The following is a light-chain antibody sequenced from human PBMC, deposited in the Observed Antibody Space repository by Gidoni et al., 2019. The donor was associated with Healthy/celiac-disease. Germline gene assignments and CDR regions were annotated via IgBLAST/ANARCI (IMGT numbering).Light chain of an antibody. Sequence: QSALTQPASVSGSPGQSITISCTGNSRDVGGYNYVSWYQQHPGKAPKLMIYDVSNRHSGVSNRFSGSKSGNTASLTISGLQAEDEADYYCSSYTSSSTQVFGGGTKLTVL. J-gene: IGLJ3*02. CDR2: DVS. CDR1: SRDVGGYNY. V-gene: IGLV2-14*03. CDR3: SSYTSSSTQV.